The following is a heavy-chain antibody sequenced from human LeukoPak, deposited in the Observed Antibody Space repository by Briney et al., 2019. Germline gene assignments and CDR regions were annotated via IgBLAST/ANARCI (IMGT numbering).Heavy chain of an antibody. CDR1: GYSISSGYY. J-gene: IGHJ6*03. CDR3: ARVRITMVRGENSLWISGGPNYYYYYYMDV. CDR2: IYHSGST. V-gene: IGHV4-38-2*02. D-gene: IGHD3-10*01. Sequence: SETLSLTCTVSGYSISSGYYWGWIRQPPGKGLEWIGSIYHSGSTYYNPSLKSRVTISVDTSKNQFSLKLSSVTAADTAVYYCARVRITMVRGENSLWISGGPNYYYYYYMDVWGKGTTVTVSS.